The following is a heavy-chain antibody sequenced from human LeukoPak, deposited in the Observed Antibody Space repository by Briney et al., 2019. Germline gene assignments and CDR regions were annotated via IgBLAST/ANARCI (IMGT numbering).Heavy chain of an antibody. D-gene: IGHD5-18*01. CDR1: GFTFSSYA. V-gene: IGHV3-23*01. CDR3: AKDRFRGYSYGYGP. J-gene: IGHJ4*02. CDR2: ISGSGGSK. Sequence: GGSLRLSCAASGFTFSSYAMSWVRQAPGKGLEWVSDISGSGGSKYYADYVKGRFTISRDNSKNTLYLQMNSLRAEDTAVYYCAKDRFRGYSYGYGPWGKGTLVTVSS.